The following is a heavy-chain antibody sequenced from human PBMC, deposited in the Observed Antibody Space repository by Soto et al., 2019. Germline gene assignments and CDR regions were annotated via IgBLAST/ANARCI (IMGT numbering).Heavy chain of an antibody. CDR1: GGTFSDQT. CDR3: APRKDGSDYYVDC. J-gene: IGHJ4*02. CDR2: IVPIFGRP. V-gene: IGHV1-69*01. D-gene: IGHD3-22*01. Sequence: QVQLVQSGSEVKRPGSSVKVSCKASGGTFSDQTIGWVRQAPGQGLEWMGGIVPIFGRPNYAQKFQGRVTITADESTTTASMELSGLRSEHTAVYYCAPRKDGSDYYVDCWGQGTLVTVSS.